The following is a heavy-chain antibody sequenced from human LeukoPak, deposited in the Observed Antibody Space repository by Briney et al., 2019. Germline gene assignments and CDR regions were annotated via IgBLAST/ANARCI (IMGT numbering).Heavy chain of an antibody. J-gene: IGHJ4*02. CDR1: GYTFTSYG. CDR2: ISAYNGNT. Sequence: ASLKVSCKASGYTFTSYGISWVRQAPGQGVEWMGWISAYNGNTNYAQKLKGRVTMTTDTSTSTAYMELRSLRSDDTAVYYCARSDDSSPYFDYWGQGTLVTVSS. D-gene: IGHD6-13*01. V-gene: IGHV1-18*01. CDR3: ARSDDSSPYFDY.